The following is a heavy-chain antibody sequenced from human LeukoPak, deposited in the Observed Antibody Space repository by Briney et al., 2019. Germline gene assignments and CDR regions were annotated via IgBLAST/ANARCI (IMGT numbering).Heavy chain of an antibody. J-gene: IGHJ4*02. CDR3: ARLRGYNFNFDY. V-gene: IGHV1-8*01. Sequence: ASVKVSCKASGYTFTSYDINWVRQATGQGLEWMGWINPNSGNTGYAQKFQGRVTMTRNTSISTAYMELSSLRSEDTAVYYCARLRGYNFNFDYWGQGTLVTVSS. CDR2: INPNSGNT. D-gene: IGHD5-24*01. CDR1: GYTFTSYD.